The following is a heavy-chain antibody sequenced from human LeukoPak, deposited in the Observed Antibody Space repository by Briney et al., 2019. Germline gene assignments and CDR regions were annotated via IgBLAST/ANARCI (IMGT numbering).Heavy chain of an antibody. CDR3: ARPWFGELLGFDY. J-gene: IGHJ4*02. CDR1: GFTFSSYG. D-gene: IGHD3-10*01. CDR2: ISYDGSSK. V-gene: IGHV3-30*03. Sequence: GGSLRLSCAASGFTFSSYGMHWVRQAPGKGLEWMAVISYDGSSKYYADFVKGRFTISRDNSKNTLYLQMNSLRAEDTAVYYCARPWFGELLGFDYWGQGTLVTVSS.